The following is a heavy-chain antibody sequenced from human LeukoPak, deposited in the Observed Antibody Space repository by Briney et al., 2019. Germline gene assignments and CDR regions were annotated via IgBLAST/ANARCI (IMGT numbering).Heavy chain of an antibody. D-gene: IGHD3-16*02. J-gene: IGHJ4*02. CDR2: IVVYDGDA. Sequence: ASVKVSCKASGYTFTSFGISWVRQAPGQGLEWMGWIVVYDGDANYAQKFQGRVTMTTDTSTNTAYMELRSLRSDDTAVYYCAVIRLGDLSLIDYWGQGTLVTVSS. V-gene: IGHV1-18*01. CDR3: AVIRLGDLSLIDY. CDR1: GYTFTSFG.